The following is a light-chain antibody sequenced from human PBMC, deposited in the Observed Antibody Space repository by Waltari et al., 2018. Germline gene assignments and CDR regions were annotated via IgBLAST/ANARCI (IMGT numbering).Light chain of an antibody. Sequence: SYELTQPPSVSVSLGQMARITCSGEALPRKYSYWFQQKPGQSPVLIIYEDTERPPGTPDRFSGSSSGTIVTLTISGVQAEDEADYYWLSSDSSGTYKVFGGGTKLTV. J-gene: IGLJ3*02. CDR2: EDT. CDR1: ALPRKY. V-gene: IGLV3-16*01. CDR3: LSSDSSGTYKV.